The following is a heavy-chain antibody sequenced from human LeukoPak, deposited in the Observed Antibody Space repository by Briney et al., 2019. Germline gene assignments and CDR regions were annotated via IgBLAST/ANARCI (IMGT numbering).Heavy chain of an antibody. J-gene: IGHJ4*02. CDR3: AKGLEAVAGTPHPFDY. CDR1: GFTFSRYW. D-gene: IGHD6-19*01. V-gene: IGHV3-23*01. CDR2: ISGSGGST. Sequence: GGSLRLSCAASGFTFSRYWMHWVRQAPGKGLVWVSAISGSGGSTYYADSVKGRFTISRDNSKNTLYLQMNSLRAEDTAVYYCAKGLEAVAGTPHPFDYLGQGTLVTVSS.